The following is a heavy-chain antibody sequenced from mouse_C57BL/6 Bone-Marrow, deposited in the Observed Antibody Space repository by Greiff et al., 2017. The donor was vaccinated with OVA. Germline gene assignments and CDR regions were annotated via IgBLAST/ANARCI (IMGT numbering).Heavy chain of an antibody. CDR3: ASGLDYAMDY. V-gene: IGHV2-6*01. J-gene: IGHJ4*01. CDR2: IWGVGSP. CDR1: GFSLTSYG. Sequence: VKLVESGPGLVAPSQSLSITCTVSGFSLTSYGVDWVRPSPGKGLELLGVIWGVGSPNYNSALKSRLSISKDNAKSQVFLKMNSLQTDDTAMYYCASGLDYAMDYWGQGTSVTVSS. D-gene: IGHD1-2*01.